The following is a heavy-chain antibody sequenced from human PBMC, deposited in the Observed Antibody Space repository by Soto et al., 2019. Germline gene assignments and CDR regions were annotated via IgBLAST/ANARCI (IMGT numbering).Heavy chain of an antibody. V-gene: IGHV3-23*01. CDR3: ARDRATFDY. D-gene: IGHD1-26*01. CDR2: ISGSGSNT. CDR1: GFTFTSYA. Sequence: HPGGSLRLSCAASGFTFTSYAMSWVRLTPGKGLEWVSAISGSGSNTFYADSMRGRFTISRDNSKNTVFLQMNNLRAEDTAVYFCARDRATFDYWGQGTRVTVSS. J-gene: IGHJ4*02.